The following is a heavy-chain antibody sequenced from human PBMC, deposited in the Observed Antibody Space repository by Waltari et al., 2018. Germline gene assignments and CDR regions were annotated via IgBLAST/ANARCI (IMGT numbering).Heavy chain of an antibody. CDR1: GGSVSNYY. CDR2: IFYNGNT. D-gene: IGHD1-1*01. V-gene: IGHV4-59*08. J-gene: IGHJ4*02. Sequence: QVQLQESGPGLVKHSETLSLTSTVSGGSVSNYYWSWIRQPPGKGLEWIGDIFYNGNTNYNPSLKSRVTIEVDTSKNRFFLKLDSVTSADTAIYYCARSFSGTTIDFWGQGALVTVSS. CDR3: ARSFSGTTIDF.